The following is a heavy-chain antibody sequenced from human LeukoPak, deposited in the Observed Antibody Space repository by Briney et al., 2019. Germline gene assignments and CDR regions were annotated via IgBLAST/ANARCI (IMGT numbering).Heavy chain of an antibody. V-gene: IGHV1-2*06. CDR3: ARGGGYFDWLLTDC. CDR1: GYTFTGYY. J-gene: IGHJ4*02. Sequence: ASVKVSCKASGYTFTGYYMHWVRQAPGQGLEWMERINPDSGGTNYAQKFQGRVTMTRDTSISTANMELRRLRSDVTALYYCARGGGYFDWLLTDCWGQGSLATVSS. D-gene: IGHD3-9*01. CDR2: INPDSGGT.